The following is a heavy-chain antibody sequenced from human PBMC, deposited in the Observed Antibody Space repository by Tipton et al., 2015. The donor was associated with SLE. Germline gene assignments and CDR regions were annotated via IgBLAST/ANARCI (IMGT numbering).Heavy chain of an antibody. Sequence: SLRLSCAASGFTFSSYAMHRVRQAPGKGLEWVSFISSGGNSIYYVDSVQGRFTISRDNAKNTVSLQMNRLRVEDTAVYYCARGGRYSTLDYWGQGTLVTVSS. CDR3: ARGGRYSTLDY. V-gene: IGHV3-21*01. J-gene: IGHJ4*02. CDR2: ISSGGNSI. D-gene: IGHD1-26*01. CDR1: GFTFSSYA.